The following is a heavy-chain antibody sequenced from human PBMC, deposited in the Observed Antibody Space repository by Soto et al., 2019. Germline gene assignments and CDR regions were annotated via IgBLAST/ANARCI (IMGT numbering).Heavy chain of an antibody. D-gene: IGHD2-2*01. V-gene: IGHV4-31*02. Sequence: PSETLSLTCTVSGGSISSGGYHWSWIRQHPGKGLEWIGYIYYSGSTYYNPSLKSRVTISVDTSKNQFSLKLSSVTAADTAVYYCARDRYCSSTSCYGGYYYGMDVWGQGTTVTVSS. CDR3: ARDRYCSSTSCYGGYYYGMDV. J-gene: IGHJ6*02. CDR2: IYYSGST. CDR1: GGSISSGGYH.